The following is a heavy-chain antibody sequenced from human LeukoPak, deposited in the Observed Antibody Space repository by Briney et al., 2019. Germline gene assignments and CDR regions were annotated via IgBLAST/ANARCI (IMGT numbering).Heavy chain of an antibody. V-gene: IGHV1-46*01. CDR2: INPSGGST. CDR3: ARDNSVGDIAWWFDP. Sequence: ASVKVSCKASSYTFTRYGISWVRQAPGQGLEWMGIINPSGGSTSYAQKFQGRVTMTRDMSTTTDYMELSSLRSEDTAVYYCARDNSVGDIAWWFDPWGQGTLVTVSS. CDR1: SYTFTRYG. D-gene: IGHD3-16*02. J-gene: IGHJ5*02.